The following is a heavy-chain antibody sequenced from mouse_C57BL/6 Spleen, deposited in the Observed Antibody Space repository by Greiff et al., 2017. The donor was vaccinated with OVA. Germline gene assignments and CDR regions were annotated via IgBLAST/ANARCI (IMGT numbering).Heavy chain of an antibody. Sequence: EVQLVESGEGLVKPGGSLKLSCAASGFTFSSYAMSWVRQTPEKRLEWVAYISSGGDYIYYADTVKGRFTISRDNARNTLYLQMSSLKSEDTAMYYCTRDGLTGDYYAMDYWGQGTSVTVSS. CDR1: GFTFSSYA. J-gene: IGHJ4*01. CDR3: TRDGLTGDYYAMDY. D-gene: IGHD4-1*01. V-gene: IGHV5-9-1*02. CDR2: ISSGGDYI.